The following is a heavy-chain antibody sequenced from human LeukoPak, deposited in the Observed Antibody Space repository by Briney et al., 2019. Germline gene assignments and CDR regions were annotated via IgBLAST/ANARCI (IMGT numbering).Heavy chain of an antibody. CDR1: GFTFSTCA. CDR2: IGGAGISI. CDR3: AKFIRGYSGSPDC. V-gene: IGHV3-23*01. J-gene: IGHJ4*02. Sequence: PGGSLRLSCVVSGFTFSTCAMSWVRQAPGKGLEWVSSIGGAGISIWHADSVRGRFTTSRDNSKNTLYLQMNSLRDEDTAVYYCAKFIRGYSGSPDCWGQGTLVTVSS. D-gene: IGHD5-12*01.